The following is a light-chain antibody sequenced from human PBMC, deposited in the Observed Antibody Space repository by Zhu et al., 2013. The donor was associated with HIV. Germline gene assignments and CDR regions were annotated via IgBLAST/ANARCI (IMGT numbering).Light chain of an antibody. J-gene: IGKJ1*01. Sequence: MTQSPATLSASPGETVTLSCKASQSVSANLAWYQQKPGQPPRLLIFGASSRVSGVPGRFSASGSGTDFTLTISGLESEDFGMYFCQRFGSSYTWTFGQGTNVEIK. CDR3: QRFGSSYTWT. V-gene: IGKV3-15*01. CDR2: GAS. CDR1: QSVSAN.